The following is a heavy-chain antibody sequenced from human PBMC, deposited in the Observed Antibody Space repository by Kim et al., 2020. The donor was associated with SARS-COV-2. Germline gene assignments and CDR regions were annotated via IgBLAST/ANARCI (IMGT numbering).Heavy chain of an antibody. D-gene: IGHD3-3*01. Sequence: SETLSLTCAVYGGSFSGYYWSWIRQPPGKGLEWMGEIYHSGSTNYNPSLKSRVTISVDTCKNQSSLRLSSVTAADTAVYYCARADLDSYYYYCMDVWGQGTEFTVSS. V-gene: IGHV4-34*01. CDR2: IYHSGST. CDR1: GGSFSGYY. CDR3: ARADLDSYYYYCMDV. J-gene: IGHJ6*02.